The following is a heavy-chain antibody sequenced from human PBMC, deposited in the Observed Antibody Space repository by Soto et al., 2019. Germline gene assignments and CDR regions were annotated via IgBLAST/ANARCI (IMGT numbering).Heavy chain of an antibody. CDR3: ARDHHLVVRGVIISDYFDY. CDR2: ISSSSSTI. D-gene: IGHD3-10*01. CDR1: GFTFSSYS. J-gene: IGHJ4*02. Sequence: PGGSLRLSCAASGFTFSSYSMNWVRQAPGKGLEWVSYISSSSSTIYYADSVKGRFTISRDNAKNSLYLQMNSLRAEDTAVYYCARDHHLVVRGVIISDYFDYWGQGTLVTVSP. V-gene: IGHV3-48*01.